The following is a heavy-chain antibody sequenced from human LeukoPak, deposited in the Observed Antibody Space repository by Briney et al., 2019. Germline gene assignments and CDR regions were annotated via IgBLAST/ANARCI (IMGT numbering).Heavy chain of an antibody. CDR3: ARDQNYDYGDHCDY. CDR2: ISNTGSSV. CDR1: GFTFSSYE. Sequence: GGSLRLFCAASGFTFSSYEMNWVRQAPGKGLEWVSYISNTGSSVFYADSVKGRFTISRDNAKNSLYLQMNSLRAEDTALYYCARDQNYDYGDHCDYWGQGTLVTVSS. J-gene: IGHJ4*02. D-gene: IGHD4-17*01. V-gene: IGHV3-48*03.